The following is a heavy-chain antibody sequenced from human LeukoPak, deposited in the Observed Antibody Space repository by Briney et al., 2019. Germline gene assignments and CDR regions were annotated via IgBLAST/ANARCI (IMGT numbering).Heavy chain of an antibody. CDR1: GFTFSSYE. D-gene: IGHD4-23*01. CDR2: ISGSGSDI. CDR3: ARDRGVYGGNSYRFDY. V-gene: IGHV3-48*03. Sequence: GGCLRLSYAASGFTFSSYEMNWVRQAPGKGLEWVSYISGSGSDIYYADSVKGRFTISRDNAKNSLYLQMNSLRVEDTAVYYCARDRGVYGGNSYRFDYWGQGTLVTVSS. J-gene: IGHJ4*02.